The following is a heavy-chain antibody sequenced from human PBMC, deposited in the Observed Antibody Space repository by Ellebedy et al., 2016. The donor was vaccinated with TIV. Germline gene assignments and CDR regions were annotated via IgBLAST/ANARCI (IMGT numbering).Heavy chain of an antibody. Sequence: AASVKVSCKASGYTFTSYGISWVRQAPGQGLEWMGWISAYNGNTNYAQKFQERVTITRDMSTSTAYMELSSLRSEDTAVYYCAAISWGFDYYYYGMDVWGQGTTVTVSS. D-gene: IGHD3-16*01. V-gene: IGHV1-18*01. J-gene: IGHJ6*02. CDR3: AAISWGFDYYYYGMDV. CDR2: ISAYNGNT. CDR1: GYTFTSYG.